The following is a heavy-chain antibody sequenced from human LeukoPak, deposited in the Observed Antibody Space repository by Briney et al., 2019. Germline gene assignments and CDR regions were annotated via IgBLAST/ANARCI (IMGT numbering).Heavy chain of an antibody. Sequence: GGSLGLSCAASGFTFSSYSMNWVRQAPGKGLEWVSSISSTGDYKYYADSLKGRFTISRDNAKDSVYLQMNSLRADDTAVYYCARGSSDWFDYFHYWGQGTLVTVSS. D-gene: IGHD6-19*01. V-gene: IGHV3-21*01. CDR2: ISSTGDYK. CDR1: GFTFSSYS. J-gene: IGHJ4*02. CDR3: ARGSSDWFDYFHY.